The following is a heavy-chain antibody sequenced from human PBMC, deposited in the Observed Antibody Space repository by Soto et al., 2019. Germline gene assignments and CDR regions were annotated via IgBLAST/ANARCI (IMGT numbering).Heavy chain of an antibody. CDR1: GGSISSGGYY. V-gene: IGHV4-31*03. Sequence: PSETLSLTGTVSGGSISSGGYYLSWIRQHPGKGLEWIGDIYYSGSTYYNPSLKSRVTISVDTSKNQFSLKLSSVTAADTAVYYCARIGRERYAYGMDVWGQGTMVTVSS. D-gene: IGHD1-1*01. CDR3: ARIGRERYAYGMDV. J-gene: IGHJ6*02. CDR2: IYYSGST.